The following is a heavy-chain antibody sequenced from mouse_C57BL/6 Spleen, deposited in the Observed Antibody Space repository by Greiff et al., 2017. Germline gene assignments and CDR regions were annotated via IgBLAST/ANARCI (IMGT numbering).Heavy chain of an antibody. J-gene: IGHJ4*01. CDR2: IYPGDGDT. CDR1: GYAFSSSW. V-gene: IGHV1-82*01. Sequence: VQLQQSGPELVKPGASVKISCKASGYAFSSSWMNWVKQRPGKGLEWIGRIYPGDGDTNYNGKFKGKATLTADKSSSTAYMQLSSLTSAAAAVYFCARSIDDGSSRYAMDYWGQGTSVTVSS. D-gene: IGHD1-1*01. CDR3: ARSIDDGSSRYAMDY.